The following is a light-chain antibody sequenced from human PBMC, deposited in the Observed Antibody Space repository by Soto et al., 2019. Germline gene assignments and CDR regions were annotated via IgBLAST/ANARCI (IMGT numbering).Light chain of an antibody. CDR3: SSFSSSSTPYV. Sequence: QSVLTQPASVSGSPGQSITISCTGTSTDVGGYKYVSWYQQHPGTAPKLMVFEVNGRPSGVSDRFSGSKSGNTASLTISGLQPEDEADYYCSSFSSSSTPYVFXTGTKGTVL. CDR1: STDVGGYKY. CDR2: EVN. V-gene: IGLV2-14*01. J-gene: IGLJ1*01.